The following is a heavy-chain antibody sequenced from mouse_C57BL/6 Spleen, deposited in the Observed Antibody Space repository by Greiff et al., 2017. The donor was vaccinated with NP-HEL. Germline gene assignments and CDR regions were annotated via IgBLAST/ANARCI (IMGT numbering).Heavy chain of an antibody. CDR2: IHPNSGST. D-gene: IGHD1-1*01. J-gene: IGHJ2*01. V-gene: IGHV1-64*01. CDR3: ARGAYLLLRPDY. Sequence: VQLQQSGAELVKPGASVKLSCKASGYTFTSYWMHWVKQRPGQGLEWIGMIHPNSGSTNYNEKFKSKATLTVDKSSSTAYMQLSSLTSEDSAVYYCARGAYLLLRPDYWGQGTTLTVSS. CDR1: GYTFTSYW.